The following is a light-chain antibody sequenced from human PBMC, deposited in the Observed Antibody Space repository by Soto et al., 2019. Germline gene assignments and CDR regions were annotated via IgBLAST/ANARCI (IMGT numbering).Light chain of an antibody. CDR1: QTLTTTY. Sequence: EIVLTQSPGTLSLSPGERATLSCMASQTLTTTYLAWYQQKPGQAPRLLIYGVSRRATGIPDRFSGSGSGTDFTLTISRQEPGDMAVYSCQQYADLPYTFGQGTTLEI. J-gene: IGKJ2*01. V-gene: IGKV3-20*01. CDR2: GVS. CDR3: QQYADLPYT.